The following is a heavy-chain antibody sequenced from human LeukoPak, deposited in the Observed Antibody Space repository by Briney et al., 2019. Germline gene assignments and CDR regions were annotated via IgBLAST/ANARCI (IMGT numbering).Heavy chain of an antibody. CDR2: ISWNSGSI. D-gene: IGHD3-16*01. CDR3: AKGITGFDY. J-gene: IGHJ4*02. V-gene: IGHV3-9*01. Sequence: GGSLRLSCAASGFTFDDYAMHWVRQAPGKGLEWVSGISWNSGSIGYADSVKGRFTISRDNAKNSRYLQMNSLRAEDTALYYCAKGITGFDYWGQGTLVTVSS. CDR1: GFTFDDYA.